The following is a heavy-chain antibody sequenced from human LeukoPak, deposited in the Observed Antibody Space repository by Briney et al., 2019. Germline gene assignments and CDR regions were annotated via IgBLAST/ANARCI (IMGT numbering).Heavy chain of an antibody. Sequence: GGSLRLSCAASGFAFNSYGMHWVRQAPGKGLEWVAVISYDGSNKYSADSVKGRFTISRDNSKNTLYLQMNSLRAEDTAVYYCATDHGFHYGAYFDYWGQGTLVTVSS. J-gene: IGHJ4*02. CDR1: GFAFNSYG. CDR2: ISYDGSNK. V-gene: IGHV3-30*03. CDR3: ATDHGFHYGAYFDY. D-gene: IGHD4-17*01.